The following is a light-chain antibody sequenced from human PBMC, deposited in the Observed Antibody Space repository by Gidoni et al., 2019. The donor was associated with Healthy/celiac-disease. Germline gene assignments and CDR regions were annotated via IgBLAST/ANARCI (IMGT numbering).Light chain of an antibody. J-gene: IGKJ2*01. CDR2: AAS. CDR1: QSISSY. V-gene: IGKV1-39*01. Sequence: DIQMTQSPSSLSASVGDRVTITCRASQSISSYLNWYQQKPGKAPKLLIYAASSLQSGVPSRFSGSGSGTDFTLTISSLQPEDFATYYCQQSYSTPRGYTFXQXTKLXIK. CDR3: QQSYSTPRGYT.